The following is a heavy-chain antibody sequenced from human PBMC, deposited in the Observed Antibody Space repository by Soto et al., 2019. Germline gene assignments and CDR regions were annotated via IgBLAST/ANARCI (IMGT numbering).Heavy chain of an antibody. D-gene: IGHD3-10*01. V-gene: IGHV3-23*01. CDR3: AKDWYYGSGSHYYIDY. J-gene: IGHJ4*02. CDR2: ISGVDGTT. Sequence: EVHLLESGGGLVQPGGSLRLSCAASGFNLTRHAMSWVRQAPGKGLEWVSTISGVDGTTYYADSVKGRFIISRDNSKNTLYLQMNSLRAEDTAGYYCAKDWYYGSGSHYYIDYRGQGSLVTVAS. CDR1: GFNLTRHA.